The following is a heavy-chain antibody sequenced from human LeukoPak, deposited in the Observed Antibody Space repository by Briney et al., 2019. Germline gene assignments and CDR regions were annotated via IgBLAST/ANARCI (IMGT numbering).Heavy chain of an antibody. CDR1: GFTFSDYA. V-gene: IGHV3-30*04. J-gene: IGHJ4*02. D-gene: IGHD2-2*01. CDR2: VSYDGSNI. CDR3: ARDPRAYCSSTSCYAFDY. Sequence: PERSLRLSCAASGFTFSDYALHWVRQAPGKGLEWVAVVSYDGSNIYYADSVKGRFTISRDNSKNTLYLQMNSLRAEDTAVYYCARDPRAYCSSTSCYAFDYWGQGTLVTVSS.